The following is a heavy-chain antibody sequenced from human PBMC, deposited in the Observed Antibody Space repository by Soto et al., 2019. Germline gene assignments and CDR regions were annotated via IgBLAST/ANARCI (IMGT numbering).Heavy chain of an antibody. D-gene: IGHD1-26*01. J-gene: IGHJ4*02. CDR1: GFTFSSYA. Sequence: EVQLLESGGGLVQPGGSLRLSCAASGFTFSSYAMRWVRQAPGKGLEWVSAISGSGGTTYYADSVKGRFTISRDNSKNTLYLQMNSLRAEDTAVYYCARRGSGSYYDYWGQGTLVTVSS. V-gene: IGHV3-23*01. CDR3: ARRGSGSYYDY. CDR2: ISGSGGTT.